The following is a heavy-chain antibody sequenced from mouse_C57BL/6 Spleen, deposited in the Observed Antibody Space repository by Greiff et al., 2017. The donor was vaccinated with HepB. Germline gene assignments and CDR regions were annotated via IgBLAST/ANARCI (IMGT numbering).Heavy chain of an antibody. CDR2: INPNNGGT. CDR1: GYTFTDYY. CDR3: ARESTTPFDY. J-gene: IGHJ2*01. D-gene: IGHD1-1*01. V-gene: IGHV1-26*01. Sequence: EVQLQQSGPELVKPGASVKISCKASGYTFTDYYMNWVKQSHGKSLEWIGDINPNNGGTSYNQKFKGKATLTVDKSSSTAYMELRSLTSEDSAVYYCARESTTPFDYWGQGTTLTVSS.